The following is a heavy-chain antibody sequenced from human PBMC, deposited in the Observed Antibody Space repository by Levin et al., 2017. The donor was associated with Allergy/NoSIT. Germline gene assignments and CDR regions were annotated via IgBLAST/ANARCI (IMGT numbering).Heavy chain of an antibody. Sequence: PGGSLRLSCAASGFTVTTYGMHWVRQAPGKGLEWVALISFDGRNEDYADSVKGRFTISRDIPRNTLYLQMNSLRPEDTAVYYCAKDMHFDWGLDPWGQGTLVTVSS. CDR3: AKDMHFDWGLDP. V-gene: IGHV3-30*18. CDR1: GFTVTTYG. D-gene: IGHD3-9*01. J-gene: IGHJ5*02. CDR2: ISFDGRNE.